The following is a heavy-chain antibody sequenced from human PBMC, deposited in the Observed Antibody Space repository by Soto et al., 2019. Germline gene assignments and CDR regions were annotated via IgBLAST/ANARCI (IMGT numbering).Heavy chain of an antibody. J-gene: IGHJ4*02. D-gene: IGHD3-10*01. V-gene: IGHV2-5*02. Sequence: QITLKESGPTLVKPTQTLTLTCTFSGFSLSTSGVGVGWIRQPPGKALEWLALIYWDDDKRYSPSLKSRLTITKDTSKNQVVLTMTNMDPVDTATYYCAHSDDHGDFDYWGQGTLVTVSS. CDR3: AHSDDHGDFDY. CDR1: GFSLSTSGVG. CDR2: IYWDDDK.